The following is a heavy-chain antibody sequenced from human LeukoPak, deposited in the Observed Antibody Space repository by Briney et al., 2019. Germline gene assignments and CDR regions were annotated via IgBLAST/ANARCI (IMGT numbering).Heavy chain of an antibody. CDR2: IYYSGST. D-gene: IGHD6-6*01. CDR1: GGSISSYY. V-gene: IGHV4-59*08. Sequence: PSETLSLTWTVSGGSISSYYWSWLRQPPGKGLEWIGYIYYSGSTNYNPSLKSRVTISVDTSKNQFSLKLSSVTAADTAVYYCARLYSSSFPLYWGQGTLVTVSS. CDR3: ARLYSSSFPLY. J-gene: IGHJ4*02.